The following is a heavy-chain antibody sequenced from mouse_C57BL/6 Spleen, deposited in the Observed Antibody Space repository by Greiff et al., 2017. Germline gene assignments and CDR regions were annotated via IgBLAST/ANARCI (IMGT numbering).Heavy chain of an antibody. CDR3: ARCDVYLDY. V-gene: IGHV1-69*01. CDR1: GYTFTSYW. D-gene: IGHD2-3*01. J-gene: IGHJ2*01. CDR2: FAPSDSYT. Sequence: VQLQHPGAELVMPGASVTLSCKASGYTFTSYWMHWVKQRPGQGLEWIGEFAPSDSYTNYNQNFKGKSTLTVYKSSSTSYMQLSSLTSEDSSVYYCARCDVYLDYWGQGTPLTVSS.